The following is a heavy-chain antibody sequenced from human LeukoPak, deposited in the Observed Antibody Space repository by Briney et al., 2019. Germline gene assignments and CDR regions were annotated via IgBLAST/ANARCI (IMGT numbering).Heavy chain of an antibody. V-gene: IGHV3-33*01. Sequence: GGSLRLSCAASGFTFSSYGMHWVRQAPGKGLEWVAVIWYDGSNKYYADSVKGRFTISRDNSKNTLYLQMNSLRAEDTAVYYRATNSSGWYEFDYWGQGTLVTVSS. CDR1: GFTFSSYG. CDR3: ATNSSGWYEFDY. D-gene: IGHD6-19*01. CDR2: IWYDGSNK. J-gene: IGHJ4*02.